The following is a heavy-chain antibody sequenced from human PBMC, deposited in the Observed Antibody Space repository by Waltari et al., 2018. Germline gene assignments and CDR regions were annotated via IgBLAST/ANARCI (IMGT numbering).Heavy chain of an antibody. CDR3: AKGDDFGEYGEYFFDY. V-gene: IGHV3-23*01. CDR2: ISASGSTT. D-gene: IGHD4-17*01. CDR1: GFAFSIDA. Sequence: EVELLASGGGLVQPGGSLRLSCAASGFAFSIDAISWVRQARGKGLEWVSGISASGSTTQYADSVRGRLTISRDNSNSVLYLQMTTLRAEDTALYYCAKGDDFGEYGEYFFDYWGQGALVTVSS. J-gene: IGHJ4*02.